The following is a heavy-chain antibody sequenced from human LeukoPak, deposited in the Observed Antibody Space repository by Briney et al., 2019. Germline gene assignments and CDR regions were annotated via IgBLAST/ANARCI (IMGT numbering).Heavy chain of an antibody. V-gene: IGHV3-23*01. CDR2: ISDRGGTT. J-gene: IGHJ4*02. CDR3: AKVTSAGSCYQSDY. Sequence: GESLRPSCAASGFTFSSYAMAWVRQAPGKGLEWVSGISDRGGTTYYADSVEGRFTISRDNSKNTLYLQMNNLGAEDTAVYYCAKVTSAGSCYQSDYWGQGTLVTVSS. CDR1: GFTFSSYA. D-gene: IGHD2-15*01.